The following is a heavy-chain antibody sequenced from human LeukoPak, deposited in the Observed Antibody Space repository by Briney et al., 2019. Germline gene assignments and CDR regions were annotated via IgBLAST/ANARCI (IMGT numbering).Heavy chain of an antibody. CDR1: VYTFTSYD. CDR3: ERGTIFGVVRSHWFDP. CDR2: RNPNSGKT. J-gene: IGHJ5*02. D-gene: IGHD3-3*01. V-gene: IGHV1-8*01. Sequence: ASVKVSCKSSVYTFTSYDINCVRETTAQGREWRGGRNPNSGKTDYAQQFKGTVTMTRTTYISTAYMELRSLRSDDTDVYYCERGTIFGVVRSHWFDPWGQGTLVTVSS.